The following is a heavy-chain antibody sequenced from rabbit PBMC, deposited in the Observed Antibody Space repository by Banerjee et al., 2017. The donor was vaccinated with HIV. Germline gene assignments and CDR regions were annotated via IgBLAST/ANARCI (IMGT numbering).Heavy chain of an antibody. CDR1: GFSLSSYA. V-gene: IGHV1S47*01. Sequence: QEQLEESGGDLVKPEGSLTLTCTASGFSLSSYAMNWVRQAPGKGLEWIGYIDPVFGSTYYASWVNGRFTISSHNAQNTLYLQLNSLTAADTATYFCARDSDGYGGYIFNLWGPGTLVTVS. J-gene: IGHJ4*01. CDR2: IDPVFGST. D-gene: IGHD6-1*01. CDR3: ARDSDGYGGYIFNL.